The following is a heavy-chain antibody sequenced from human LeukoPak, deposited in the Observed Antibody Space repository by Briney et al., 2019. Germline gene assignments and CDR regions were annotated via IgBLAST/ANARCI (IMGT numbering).Heavy chain of an antibody. CDR3: AREAGTAMAPFDY. CDR1: GYTFTGYY. J-gene: IGHJ4*02. Sequence: ASVKVSCKASGYTFTGYYMHWVRQAPGQGLEWMGWINPSSGGTNYAQKFQGRVTMTRDTSTSTVYMELSSLRSEDTAVYYCAREAGTAMAPFDYWGQGTLVTVSS. CDR2: INPSSGGT. D-gene: IGHD5-18*01. V-gene: IGHV1-2*02.